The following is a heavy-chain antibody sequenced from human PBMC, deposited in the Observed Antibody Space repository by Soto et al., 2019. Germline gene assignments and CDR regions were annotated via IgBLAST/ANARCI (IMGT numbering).Heavy chain of an antibody. CDR3: TRDGCPSGWYL. D-gene: IGHD6-19*01. V-gene: IGHV3-7*04. Sequence: EEQLVESGGGLVQPGGSLRLSCALSGFRFSSYWMSWVRQAPGKGPEWVANIRSDGKETQYVDSVRGPFTNSRDNDKNSLYLQMNGLRVEDSALYYCTRDGCPSGWYLWGQGTLVTVSS. CDR1: GFRFSSYW. CDR2: IRSDGKET. J-gene: IGHJ4*02.